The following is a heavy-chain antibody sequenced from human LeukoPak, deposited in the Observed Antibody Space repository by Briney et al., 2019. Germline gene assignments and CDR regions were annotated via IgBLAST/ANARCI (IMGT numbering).Heavy chain of an antibody. CDR2: ISSSGSTI. Sequence: GRSLRLSCAASGFTFSDYYISWIRQAPREGLERGSYISSSGSTIYYADSLKGRFTISRDNAKNSLYLQMTSLRAEDTAVYYCARDRGVVATGGDGYWGQGTLVTVSS. V-gene: IGHV3-11*04. D-gene: IGHD5-12*01. J-gene: IGHJ4*02. CDR3: ARDRGVVATGGDGY. CDR1: GFTFSDYY.